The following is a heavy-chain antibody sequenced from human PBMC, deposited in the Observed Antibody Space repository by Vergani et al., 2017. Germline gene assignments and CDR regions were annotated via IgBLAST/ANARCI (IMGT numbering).Heavy chain of an antibody. V-gene: IGHV4-30-4*08. D-gene: IGHD5-12*01. CDR2: IFYRGST. CDR1: GGPISSGDYY. J-gene: IGHJ6*02. CDR3: ARVEGWLRLNYYYYGMDV. Sequence: QVQLQESGPGLVKPSQTLSLTCTVSGGPISSGDYYWSWIRQPPGKGLEWIGYIFYRGSTYYNPSLKSPVTISVDPSKKQFSLKLSSVTAADTAVYYRARVEGWLRLNYYYYGMDVWGQGTTVTASS.